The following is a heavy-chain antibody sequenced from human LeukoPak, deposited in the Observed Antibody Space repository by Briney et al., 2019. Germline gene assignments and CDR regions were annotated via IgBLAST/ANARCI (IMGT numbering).Heavy chain of an antibody. CDR2: ISSNGDNT. Sequence: PGGSLRLSCSVSGFTFSTYVMHWVRQAPGKGLEYVSAISSNGDNTYCADSVKGRFTISRDNSKNTLYLQMSSLRPDDTAVYFCVRGTGYWGQGILVTVSS. CDR3: VRGTGY. J-gene: IGHJ4*02. CDR1: GFTFSTYV. V-gene: IGHV3-64D*06.